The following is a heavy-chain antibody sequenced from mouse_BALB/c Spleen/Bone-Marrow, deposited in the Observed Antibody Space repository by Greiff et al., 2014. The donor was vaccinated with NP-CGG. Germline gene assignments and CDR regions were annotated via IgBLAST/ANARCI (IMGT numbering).Heavy chain of an antibody. CDR1: GFSLTTYG. CDR3: ARNHRGYYFDY. Sequence: QVQLQQSGPGLVQPSQSLSITCTVSGFSLTTYGVHWVRQSPGKGPEWLGVIWSGGSTDYNAAFISRLSISKDNSKSQVFFKMNSLQANDTAIYYCARNHRGYYFDYWGQGTTLTVSS. V-gene: IGHV2-2*02. J-gene: IGHJ2*01. D-gene: IGHD3-1*01. CDR2: IWSGGST.